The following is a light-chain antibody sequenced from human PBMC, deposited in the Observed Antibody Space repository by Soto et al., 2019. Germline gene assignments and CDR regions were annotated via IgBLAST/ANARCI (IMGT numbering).Light chain of an antibody. Sequence: QSALTQPASVSGSPGQSITISCTGTSSDVGGYNYVSWYQHHPGKAPKLMIYDVSNRPSGVSNRFSGSKSGNTASLTISGPPPEDEGEYYCSSYTTSNTRQIVFGTGTKVTVL. V-gene: IGLV2-14*03. CDR2: DVS. CDR3: SSYTTSNTRQIV. CDR1: SSDVGGYNY. J-gene: IGLJ1*01.